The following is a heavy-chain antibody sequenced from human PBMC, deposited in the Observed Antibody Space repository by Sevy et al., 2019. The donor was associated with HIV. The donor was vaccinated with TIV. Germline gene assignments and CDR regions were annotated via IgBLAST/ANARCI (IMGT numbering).Heavy chain of an antibody. J-gene: IGHJ4*01. D-gene: IGHD6-19*01. Sequence: SETLSLTCAVSRYSISSDYYWGWIRQPPGKGLEWIGSIYHSGYSYYNPSLKSRVTISVDTSKNQFSLKLSSVIAADTAVFYCARAIGTQVAGLYYFDYWGHGTLVTVSS. V-gene: IGHV4-38-2*01. CDR2: IYHSGYS. CDR1: RYSISSDYY. CDR3: ARAIGTQVAGLYYFDY.